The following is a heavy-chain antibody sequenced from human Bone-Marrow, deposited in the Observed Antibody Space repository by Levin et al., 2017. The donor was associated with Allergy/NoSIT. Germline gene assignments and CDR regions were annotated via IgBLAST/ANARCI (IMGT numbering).Heavy chain of an antibody. J-gene: IGHJ4*02. Sequence: ASVKVSCKASGYTFTGYYMHWVRQAPGQGLEWMGRINPNSGGTNYAQKFQGRVTMTRDTSISTAYIELSRLRSDDTAVYYCARGAPYCTGGVCHDIWGQGTLVTVSS. V-gene: IGHV1-2*06. D-gene: IGHD2-8*02. CDR3: ARGAPYCTGGVCHDI. CDR2: INPNSGGT. CDR1: GYTFTGYY.